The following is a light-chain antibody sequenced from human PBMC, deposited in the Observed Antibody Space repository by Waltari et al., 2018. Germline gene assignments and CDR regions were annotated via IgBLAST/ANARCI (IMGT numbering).Light chain of an antibody. CDR3: TSYTSRHSLV. J-gene: IGLJ1*01. V-gene: IGLV2-14*03. CDR1: SRDVGDSDW. Sequence: QSALTQPASVSGSPGQSITISCTGTSRDVGDSDWVSWYQQHPGKAPKVGSFDVSYRPSGVSNRFSGSKAGNTASRTISGLQAEDEADYYCTSYTSRHSLVFGTGTKVTVL. CDR2: DVS.